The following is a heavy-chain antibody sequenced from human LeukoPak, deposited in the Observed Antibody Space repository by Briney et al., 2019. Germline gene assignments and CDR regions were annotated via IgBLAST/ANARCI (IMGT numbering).Heavy chain of an antibody. J-gene: IGHJ3*02. Sequence: PGGSLRLSCAASGFTFSSYSMNWVRQAPGKGLEWVSSISSSSSYIYYADSVKGRFTISRDNAKNSLYLQMNSLRAEDTAVYYCARDSLYYYDSSGPPLRSDAFDIWGQGTMVTVSS. V-gene: IGHV3-21*01. CDR1: GFTFSSYS. D-gene: IGHD3-22*01. CDR3: ARDSLYYYDSSGPPLRSDAFDI. CDR2: ISSSSSYI.